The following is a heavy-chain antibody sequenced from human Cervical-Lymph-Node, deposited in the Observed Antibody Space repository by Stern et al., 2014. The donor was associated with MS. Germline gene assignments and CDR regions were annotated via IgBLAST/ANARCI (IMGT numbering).Heavy chain of an antibody. Sequence: QLVQSGGGLVQPGGSLRLACAASGFTFSTFAMSWVRQAPGKGLDWVSGISGSGSSIHYADSVKGRFTIFRDNSKNTLYLQMNSLRAEDTAVYYCAKESMFNSGDFDSWGQGTLVTVSS. CDR3: AKESMFNSGDFDS. V-gene: IGHV3-23*04. CDR1: GFTFSTFA. CDR2: ISGSGSSI. D-gene: IGHD6-19*01. J-gene: IGHJ4*02.